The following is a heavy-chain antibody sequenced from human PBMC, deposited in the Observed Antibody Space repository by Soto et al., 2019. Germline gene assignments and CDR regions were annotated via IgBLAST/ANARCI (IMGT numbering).Heavy chain of an antibody. J-gene: IGHJ4*02. CDR1: SGSISSSNW. V-gene: IGHV4-4*02. CDR2: IYHSGSP. Sequence: QVQLQESGPGLVKPSGTLSLTCAVSSGSISSSNWWSWVRQPPGKGLEGIGEIYHSGSPNYNPSLESRVTISVDKSKNQCSLNLSSVTAADTAVYYCAREAARKFDYWGQGILVTVSS. CDR3: AREAARKFDY.